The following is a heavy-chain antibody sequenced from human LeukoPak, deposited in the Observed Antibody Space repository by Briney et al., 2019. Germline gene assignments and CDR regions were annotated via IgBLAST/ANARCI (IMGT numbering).Heavy chain of an antibody. D-gene: IGHD5-24*01. CDR2: IYYSGST. V-gene: IGHV4-59*01. Sequence: PSETLSLTCTVSGGSISSYYWSWIRQPPGKGLEWIGYIYYSGSTNYHPSLKSRVTISVDTSKNQFSLKLSSVTAADTAVYYCAREARVRLQPWCYFDYWGQGTLVTVSS. J-gene: IGHJ4*02. CDR1: GGSISSYY. CDR3: AREARVRLQPWCYFDY.